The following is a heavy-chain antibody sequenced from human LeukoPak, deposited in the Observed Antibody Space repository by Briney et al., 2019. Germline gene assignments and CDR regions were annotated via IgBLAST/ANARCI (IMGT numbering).Heavy chain of an antibody. Sequence: PSGTLSLTCAVSGGSISSNNWWGWVRQPPGKGLEWIGEIYHSGSTNYNPSLKSRVTISVDKSKNQFSLKLSSVTAADTAVYYCARDFLGLHWFDPWGQGTLVTVSS. CDR1: GGSISSNNW. CDR2: IYHSGST. V-gene: IGHV4-4*02. J-gene: IGHJ5*02. D-gene: IGHD2/OR15-2a*01. CDR3: ARDFLGLHWFDP.